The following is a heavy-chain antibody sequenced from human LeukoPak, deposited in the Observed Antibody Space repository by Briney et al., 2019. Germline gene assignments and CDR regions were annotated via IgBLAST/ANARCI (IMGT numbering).Heavy chain of an antibody. CDR3: ARDKGTSYRSPFDY. Sequence: GGSLRLSCAASGFTFSSYVMHWVRQAPGKGLEWVAIISYDGSNEYYADSVKGRFTISRDNSKNTLYLQMNSLRAADTAVYYCARDKGTSYRSPFDYWGEGTRVTVSS. J-gene: IGHJ4*02. CDR1: GFTFSSYV. D-gene: IGHD6-6*01. V-gene: IGHV3-30*04. CDR2: ISYDGSNE.